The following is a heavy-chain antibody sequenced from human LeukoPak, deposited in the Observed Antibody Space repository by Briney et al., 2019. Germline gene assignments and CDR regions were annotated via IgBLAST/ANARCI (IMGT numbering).Heavy chain of an antibody. CDR3: ARFYCSSTSCHYYYYGMDV. J-gene: IGHJ6*04. CDR2: IWYDGSNK. V-gene: IGHV3-33*01. D-gene: IGHD2-2*01. CDR1: GFTFSSYG. Sequence: GRSLRLSCAASGFTFSSYGMHWVRQAPGKGLEWVAVIWYDGSNKYYADSVKGRFTISRDNSKNTLYLQMNSLRAEDTAVYYCARFYCSSTSCHYYYYGMDVWGEGTTVTVSS.